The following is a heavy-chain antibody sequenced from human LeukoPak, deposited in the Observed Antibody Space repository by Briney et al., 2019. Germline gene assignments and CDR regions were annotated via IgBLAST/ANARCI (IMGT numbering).Heavy chain of an antibody. CDR1: GYTLTTHD. V-gene: IGHV1-8*01. CDR2: MSPNSGDT. CDR3: VRTPPNWGFDY. D-gene: IGHD7-27*01. Sequence: ASVKVSCKASGYTLTTHDINWVRQATGQGLEWLGWMSPNSGDTGYAQKFQGRVTMTSDSSISTAYMELSSLRSEDTAIYYCVRTPPNWGFDYWGQGTLVTVSS. J-gene: IGHJ4*02.